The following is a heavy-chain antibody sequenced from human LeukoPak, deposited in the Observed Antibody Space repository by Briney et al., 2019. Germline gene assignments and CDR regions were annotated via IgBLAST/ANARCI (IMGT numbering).Heavy chain of an antibody. CDR1: GFTFSSYW. D-gene: IGHD4-17*01. CDR2: IKKDGSVR. J-gene: IGHJ2*01. CDR3: ARRGGYGDSYWYFDL. V-gene: IGHV3-7*01. Sequence: GGSLRLSCAASGFTFSSYWMSWVRQAPGKGLEWVANIKKDGSVRNYVDSVKGRFTISRDNTKDSLYLQMSSLRAEDTAVYYCARRGGYGDSYWYFDLWGRGTLVTVSS.